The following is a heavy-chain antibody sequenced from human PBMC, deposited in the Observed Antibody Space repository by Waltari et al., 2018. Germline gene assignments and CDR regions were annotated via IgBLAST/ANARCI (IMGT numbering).Heavy chain of an antibody. D-gene: IGHD6-13*01. CDR1: GGTFSSYA. Sequence: QVQLVQSGAEVKKPGSSVKVSCKASGGTFSSYAINWVRQATGQGLEWMGWMNPNSGNTGYAQKFQGRVTMTRNTSISTAYMELSSLRSEDTAVYYCARDLERSIAAAGYWGQGTLVTVSS. CDR2: MNPNSGNT. J-gene: IGHJ4*02. CDR3: ARDLERSIAAAGY. V-gene: IGHV1-8*02.